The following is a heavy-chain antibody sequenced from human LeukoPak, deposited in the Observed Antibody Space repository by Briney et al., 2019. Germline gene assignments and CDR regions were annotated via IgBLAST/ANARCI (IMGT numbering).Heavy chain of an antibody. Sequence: ASVKVSCKASGYTFTSYDINWVRQAPGQGLDWMGWMNPSSGNTGYAQKFQGRVTITRNTSISTAYMELSSLRSEDTAVYYCARASSYDFWSGYYPHDAFDIWGQGTMVTVSS. CDR3: ARASSYDFWSGYYPHDAFDI. D-gene: IGHD3-3*01. CDR2: MNPSSGNT. CDR1: GYTFTSYD. J-gene: IGHJ3*02. V-gene: IGHV1-8*01.